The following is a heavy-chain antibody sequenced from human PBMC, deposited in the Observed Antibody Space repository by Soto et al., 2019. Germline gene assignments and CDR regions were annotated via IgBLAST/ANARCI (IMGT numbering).Heavy chain of an antibody. CDR2: ISGSGGST. Sequence: GGSLRLSCAASGFTFSSYAMSWVRQAPGKGLEWVSAISGSGGSTYYADSVKGRFTISRDNSKNTLYLQMNSLRAEDTAVYYCAKGGYCSSTSCYGGTNYYFDYWGQGTLVTVSS. CDR3: AKGGYCSSTSCYGGTNYYFDY. D-gene: IGHD2-2*01. CDR1: GFTFSSYA. J-gene: IGHJ4*02. V-gene: IGHV3-23*01.